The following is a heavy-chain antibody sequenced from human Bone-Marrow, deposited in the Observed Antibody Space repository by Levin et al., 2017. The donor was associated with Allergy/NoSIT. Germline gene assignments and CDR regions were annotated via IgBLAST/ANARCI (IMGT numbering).Heavy chain of an antibody. V-gene: IGHV3-23*01. CDR1: GFTFSNYA. CDR2: MSGNGGST. D-gene: IGHD2-21*02. Sequence: PGGSLRLSCAASGFTFSNYAMSWVRQAPGKGLEWVSGMSGNGGSTHYADSVKGRFTISRVYSKNTLFLQMNGLRAEDTAVYYCAKGGAYCGGDCYYPHWGQGTLVTVSS. J-gene: IGHJ4*02. CDR3: AKGGAYCGGDCYYPH.